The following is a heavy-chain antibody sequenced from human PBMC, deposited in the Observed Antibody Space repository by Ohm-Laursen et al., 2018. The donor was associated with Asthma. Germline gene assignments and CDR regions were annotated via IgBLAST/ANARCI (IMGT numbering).Heavy chain of an antibody. CDR2: ISSSSSTR. Sequence: GSLRLSCTASEFTFSLYSMNWVRQAPGKGLEWVSYISSSSSTRYYADSVKGRFTISRDNAKNSLYLQMNNQRAEDAAIYYWAREWGGMDVWGPGTPVTVSS. CDR3: AREWGGMDV. J-gene: IGHJ6*02. CDR1: EFTFSLYS. V-gene: IGHV3-48*01. D-gene: IGHD3-16*01.